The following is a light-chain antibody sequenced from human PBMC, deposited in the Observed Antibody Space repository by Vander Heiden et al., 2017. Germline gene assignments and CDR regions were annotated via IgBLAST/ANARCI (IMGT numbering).Light chain of an antibody. CDR2: QDS. Sequence: SYELTQPPSVSVSPGQTASITCSGDKLGDKYACWYQQKPGQSPVLVIYQDSKRPSGIPERFSGSNSGNTATLTISGTQAMDEADYYCQAWDSSTAWVLGGGTKL. CDR3: QAWDSSTAWV. J-gene: IGLJ2*01. V-gene: IGLV3-1*01. CDR1: KLGDKY.